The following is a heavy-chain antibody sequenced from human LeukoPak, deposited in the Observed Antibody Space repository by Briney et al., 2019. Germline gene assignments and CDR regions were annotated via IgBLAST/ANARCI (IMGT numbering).Heavy chain of an antibody. V-gene: IGHV3-74*01. J-gene: IGHJ2*01. D-gene: IGHD6-25*01. CDR1: GFTFSSYW. Sequence: GGSLRLSCAASGFTFSSYWMHWVRQAPGKGLVWVSRINGDGSSTAYADSVKGRFTISRDNTKNTLYLQMNSLTAEDTAVYYCARGPPWYFDLWGRGTLVTVSS. CDR3: ARGPPWYFDL. CDR2: INGDGSST.